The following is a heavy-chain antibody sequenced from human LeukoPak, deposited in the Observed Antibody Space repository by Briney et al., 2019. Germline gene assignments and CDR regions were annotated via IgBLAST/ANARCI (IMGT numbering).Heavy chain of an antibody. D-gene: IGHD3-3*01. CDR1: GYTFTGYY. Sequence: ASVKVSCKASGYTFTGYYMHWVRQAPGQGLEWMGWINPNSGGTNYAQKFQGRVTMTRDTSISTAYMELSRLRSDDTAVYYCARDPLLRFLEWPHFDYGGREPLVPVSS. V-gene: IGHV1-2*02. CDR2: INPNSGGT. CDR3: ARDPLLRFLEWPHFDY. J-gene: IGHJ4*02.